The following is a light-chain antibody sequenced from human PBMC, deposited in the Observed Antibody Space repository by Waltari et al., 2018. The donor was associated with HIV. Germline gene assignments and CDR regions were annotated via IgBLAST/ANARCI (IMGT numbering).Light chain of an antibody. CDR1: QSVRSN. J-gene: IGKJ1*01. V-gene: IGKV3-15*01. CDR2: DAS. CDR3: QQYNNWWT. Sequence: EIVMTQSPATLSVSLGERATLSCRASQSVRSNFAWYQQKPGQAPRLLIYDASTRATGIPARFSGSGSGTEFSLTSSSLQSEDFALYYCQQYNNWWTFGQGTKVEIK.